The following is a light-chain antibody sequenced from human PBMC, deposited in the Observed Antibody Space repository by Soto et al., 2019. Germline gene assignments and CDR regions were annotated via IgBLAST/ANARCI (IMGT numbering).Light chain of an antibody. CDR1: ASTIGRNY. V-gene: IGLV1-47*01. CDR2: RNS. CDR3: GAWDDNLSGLYV. J-gene: IGLJ1*01. Sequence: QSVLTQSPSASGTPGQRVTISCSGSASTIGRNYVYWYQQLPGTAPKLLIYRNSQRPSGAPDRFSGSKSGTSASLAISGLRSEDEADXYCGAWDDNLSGLYVFGAGTKVT.